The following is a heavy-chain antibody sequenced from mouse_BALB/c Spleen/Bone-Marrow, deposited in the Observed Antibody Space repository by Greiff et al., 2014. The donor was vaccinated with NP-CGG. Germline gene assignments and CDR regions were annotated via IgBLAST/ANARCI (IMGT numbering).Heavy chain of an antibody. CDR1: GYSFTGYF. V-gene: IGHV1-20*02. J-gene: IGHJ2*01. Sequence: EVQLQQSGPELVKPGASVKISCKASGYSFTGYFMNWVMQSHGKSLVWIGRINPYNGDTFYNQKFKGKATLTVDKSSSTAHMELRSLASEDSAVYYCARDYYDYYFDYWGQGTTLTVSS. CDR3: ARDYYDYYFDY. D-gene: IGHD2-4*01. CDR2: INPYNGDT.